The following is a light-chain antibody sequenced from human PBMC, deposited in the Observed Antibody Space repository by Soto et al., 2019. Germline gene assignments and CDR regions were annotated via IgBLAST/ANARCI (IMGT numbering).Light chain of an antibody. CDR2: EVS. CDR3: SSYTSSSTSWV. V-gene: IGLV2-14*01. J-gene: IGLJ3*02. Sequence: QSALTQPASVSGSPGQSITISCTGTSSDVGGYNYVPWYQQHPGKAPKLMIYEVSNRPSGVSNRFSGSKSGNTASLTISGLQAEDEADYYCSSYTSSSTSWVFGGGTKVTVL. CDR1: SSDVGGYNY.